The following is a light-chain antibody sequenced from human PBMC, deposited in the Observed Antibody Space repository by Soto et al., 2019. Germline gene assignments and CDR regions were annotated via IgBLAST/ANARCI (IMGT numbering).Light chain of an antibody. Sequence: EIVLTQSPATLSLSPGERATLSCRASQSVSSFLAWYQQKPGQAPRLLIYDASHRATGIPVRFSGSGSGTDFPLPNTRLEPEDFAVYYWQQRSNWPQYTFGQGTKLEIK. CDR1: QSVSSF. CDR3: QQRSNWPQYT. V-gene: IGKV3-11*01. J-gene: IGKJ2*01. CDR2: DAS.